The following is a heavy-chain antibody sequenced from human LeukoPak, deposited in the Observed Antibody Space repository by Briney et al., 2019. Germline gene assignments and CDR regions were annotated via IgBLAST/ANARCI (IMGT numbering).Heavy chain of an antibody. CDR3: TRTPPATHYDFWSGSYTGWFDP. CDR1: GGAISSSSYY. D-gene: IGHD3-3*01. CDR2: LYYNGRT. J-gene: IGHJ5*02. V-gene: IGHV4-39*01. Sequence: SETLSLTCTVSGGAISSSSYYWGWLRQSPGEGLEWIGSLYYNGRTYYNPSLKSRVTMSVDTSKNQFSLKLTSVTAADTATYYCTRTPPATHYDFWSGSYTGWFDPWGQGTLVTVSS.